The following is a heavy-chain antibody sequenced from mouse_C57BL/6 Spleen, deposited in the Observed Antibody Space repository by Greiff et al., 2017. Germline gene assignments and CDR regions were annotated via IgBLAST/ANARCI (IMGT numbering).Heavy chain of an antibody. J-gene: IGHJ3*01. CDR1: GFTFSRYA. Sequence: EVQVVESGEGLVKPGGSLKLSCAASGFTFSRYAMSWVRQTPEKRLEWVAYISSGGDYIYYADTVKGRFTISRDNARNTLYLQMSSLKSEDTAMYYCTRDLYDYDWFAYWGQGTLVTVSA. CDR2: ISSGGDYI. V-gene: IGHV5-9-1*02. D-gene: IGHD2-4*01. CDR3: TRDLYDYDWFAY.